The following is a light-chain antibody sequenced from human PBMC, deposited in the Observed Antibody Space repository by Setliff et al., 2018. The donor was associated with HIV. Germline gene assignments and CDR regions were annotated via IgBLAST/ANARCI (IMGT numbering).Light chain of an antibody. CDR1: SSDVGGYNY. CDR3: CSCAGSGPV. CDR2: DVK. Sequence: QSVLTQPASVSGSPGQSITLSCTGTSSDVGGYNYVSWYQQHPDKAPKLMIYDVKNRPSGVSDRFSGSKSGNTASLTISGLQAEDEADYYCCSCAGSGPVFGAGTKVTVL. V-gene: IGLV2-23*02. J-gene: IGLJ1*01.